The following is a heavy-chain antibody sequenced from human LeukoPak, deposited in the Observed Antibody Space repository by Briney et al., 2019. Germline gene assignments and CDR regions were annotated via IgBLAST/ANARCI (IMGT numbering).Heavy chain of an antibody. Sequence: GGSLRLSCAASGFTVSSNYMSWVRQAPGKGLEWVSVIYSGGSTYYADSVKGRFTISRDNSKNTLYLQMNSLRAEDTAVYYCARGAEASYYSDYWGQGTLVTVSS. D-gene: IGHD6-6*01. V-gene: IGHV3-53*01. CDR1: GFTVSSNY. CDR2: IYSGGST. J-gene: IGHJ4*02. CDR3: ARGAEASYYSDY.